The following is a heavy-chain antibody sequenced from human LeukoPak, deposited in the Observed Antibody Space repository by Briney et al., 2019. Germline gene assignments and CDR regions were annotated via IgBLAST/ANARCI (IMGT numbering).Heavy chain of an antibody. CDR1: GFTFSSYG. D-gene: IGHD4-17*01. CDR3: GSHDYGEGIDV. J-gene: IGHJ6*02. V-gene: IGHV3-21*01. CDR2: ISGSGGDI. Sequence: GGSLRLSCAASGFTFSSYGMNWVRQAPGKGLEWVSSISGSGGDIYYADSVKGRFTISRDNSNNTLYLQMNSLRAEDTAMYYCGSHDYGEGIDVWGQGTTVTVS.